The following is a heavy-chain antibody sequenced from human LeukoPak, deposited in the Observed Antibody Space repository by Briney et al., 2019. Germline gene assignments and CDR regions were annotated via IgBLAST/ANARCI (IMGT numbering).Heavy chain of an antibody. V-gene: IGHV3-23*01. Sequence: GGSLRLSCAASGFTFSSYGMHWVRQAPGKGLEWVSVISGSGSSIYYADSVKGRFTISRDNSKNTLYLQMNSLRAEDTAVYYCAKGPRTVRFGDRHKGMFDYWGRGTLVTVSS. J-gene: IGHJ4*02. CDR1: GFTFSSYG. CDR2: ISGSGSSI. D-gene: IGHD3-10*01. CDR3: AKGPRTVRFGDRHKGMFDY.